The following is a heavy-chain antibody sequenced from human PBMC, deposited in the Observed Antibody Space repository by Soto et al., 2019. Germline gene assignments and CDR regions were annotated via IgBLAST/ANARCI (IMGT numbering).Heavy chain of an antibody. V-gene: IGHV5-10-1*01. CDR2: IDPSDSYT. CDR3: ATPKTGPFDY. D-gene: IGHD3-10*01. CDR1: GYSFTSYW. J-gene: IGHJ4*02. Sequence: PGESLKISCKGSGYSFTSYWISWVRQMPGKGLEWMGRIDPSDSYTNYSPSFQGHVTISADKSISTAYLQWSSLKASDTDMYYCATPKTGPFDYWRQGILVTVSS.